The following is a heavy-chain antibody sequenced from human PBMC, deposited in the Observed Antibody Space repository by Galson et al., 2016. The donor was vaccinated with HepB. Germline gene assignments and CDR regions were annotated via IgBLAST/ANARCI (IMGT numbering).Heavy chain of an antibody. CDR1: GGSITRTTFY. CDR3: ARSFSFGDYVQ. J-gene: IGHJ4*01. D-gene: IGHD2-21*01. Sequence: SETLSLTCTVSGGSITRTTFYWGWIRQPPGKGLEWIGILYYNGTTKSNPSLKSRVTISLDTSQNHFSLGLTSVTAADTAMYYCARSFSFGDYVQWGPGTLVTVSS. CDR2: LYYNGTT. V-gene: IGHV4-39*07.